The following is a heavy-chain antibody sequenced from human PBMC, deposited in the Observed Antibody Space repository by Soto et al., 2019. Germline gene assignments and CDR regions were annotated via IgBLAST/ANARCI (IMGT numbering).Heavy chain of an antibody. J-gene: IGHJ4*02. Sequence: QITLKESGPTLVKPTQTLTLTCTFSGFSLSTSGVGVGWIRQPPGKALEWLALIYWDDDKRYSPSLKSRLTGTKXTXXXPXXLTMTNMHPVDTATYYCAHRPSYCSGGSCYSGFDYWRQGTLVTVSS. V-gene: IGHV2-5*02. D-gene: IGHD2-15*01. CDR2: IYWDDDK. CDR3: AHRPSYCSGGSCYSGFDY. CDR1: GFSLSTSGVG.